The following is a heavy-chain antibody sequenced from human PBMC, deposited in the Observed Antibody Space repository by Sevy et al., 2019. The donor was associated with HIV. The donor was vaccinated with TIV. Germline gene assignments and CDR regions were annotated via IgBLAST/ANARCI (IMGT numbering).Heavy chain of an antibody. CDR3: ASASVRGVIINPLDY. V-gene: IGHV3-74*01. CDR2: INSDGIIT. Sequence: GGSLRLSCAASGFTFSSYWMYWVRQAPGKGLVWVSRINSDGIITNYADSVKGRFTISRDNAKNTLYLQMNSLRAEDTAVYYCASASVRGVIINPLDYWGQGTLVTVSS. CDR1: GFTFSSYW. D-gene: IGHD3-10*02. J-gene: IGHJ4*02.